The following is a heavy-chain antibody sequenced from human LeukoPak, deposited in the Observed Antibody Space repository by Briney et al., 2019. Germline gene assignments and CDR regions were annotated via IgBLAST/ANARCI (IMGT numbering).Heavy chain of an antibody. CDR2: ISYDGSNK. CDR3: ARLYTIFGAFDY. Sequence: GGSLRLSCAASGFTFSSYAMHWVRQAPGKGLEWVAVISYDGSNKYYADSVKGRFTISRDNSKNTLYLQMNSLRAEDSAVYYCARLYTIFGAFDYWGQGTLVTVSS. J-gene: IGHJ4*02. V-gene: IGHV3-30*04. CDR1: GFTFSSYA. D-gene: IGHD3-3*01.